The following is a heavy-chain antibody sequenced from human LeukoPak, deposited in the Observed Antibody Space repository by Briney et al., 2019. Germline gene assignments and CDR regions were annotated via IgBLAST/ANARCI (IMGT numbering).Heavy chain of an antibody. CDR2: IKQDGSEK. V-gene: IGHV3-7*01. CDR3: ARVSHSLQWLPLGEDY. D-gene: IGHD6-19*01. Sequence: PGGSLRLSCAASGFTFSSYWMSWVRQAPGKGLEWVANIKQDGSEKYYVDSVKGRFTISRDNAKNSLYLQMNSLRAEDTAVYYCARVSHSLQWLPLGEDYWGQGTLVTVSS. CDR1: GFTFSSYW. J-gene: IGHJ4*02.